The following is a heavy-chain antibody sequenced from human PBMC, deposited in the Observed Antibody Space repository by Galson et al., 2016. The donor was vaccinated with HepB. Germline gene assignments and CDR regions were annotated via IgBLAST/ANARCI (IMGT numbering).Heavy chain of an antibody. J-gene: IGHJ4*02. CDR1: GYIFSTFS. D-gene: IGHD4/OR15-4a*01. CDR2: ISASNDNT. CDR3: ARLDTTIIANYYFEH. V-gene: IGHV1-18*03. Sequence: SVKVSCKASGYIFSTFSHSWVRQAPGQGLEWMGWISASNDNTNYAQKFQGRVTMTTDTSTSTAYMELRNLRADDMAMYFCARLDTTIIANYYFEHWGQGTLVTVSS.